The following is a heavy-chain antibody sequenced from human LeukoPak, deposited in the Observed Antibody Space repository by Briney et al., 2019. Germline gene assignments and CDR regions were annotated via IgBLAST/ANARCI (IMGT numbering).Heavy chain of an antibody. Sequence: SQTLSLTCAISGASVASKSAAWNWIMQSPSRGLEWLGRTYYRSKWFNHYAVSVNSLIVIKPDTSKNQVSLQVTSVTPEDTAVYYCARLYYDSETYYFDFWGQGTLVTVSS. CDR3: ARLYYDSETYYFDF. V-gene: IGHV6-1*01. J-gene: IGHJ4*02. CDR2: TYYRSKWFN. CDR1: GASVASKSAA. D-gene: IGHD3-16*01.